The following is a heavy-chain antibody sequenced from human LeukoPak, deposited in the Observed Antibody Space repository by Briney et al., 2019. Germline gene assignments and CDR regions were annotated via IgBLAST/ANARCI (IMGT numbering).Heavy chain of an antibody. J-gene: IGHJ6*03. V-gene: IGHV3-21*01. CDR3: ARDHSRNFDWLLPYYYYYMDV. CDR2: ISSSSSYI. CDR1: GFTFSSYS. D-gene: IGHD3-9*01. Sequence: GGSLRLSCAASGFTFSSYSMTWVRQAPGKGLEWVSSISSSSSYIYYADSVKGRFTISRDNAKNSLYLQMNSLRAEDTAVYYCARDHSRNFDWLLPYYYYYMDVWGKGTTVTVSS.